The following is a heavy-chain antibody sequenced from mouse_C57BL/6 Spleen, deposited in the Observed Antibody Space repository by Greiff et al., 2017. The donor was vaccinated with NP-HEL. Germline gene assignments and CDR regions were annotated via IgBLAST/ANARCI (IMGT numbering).Heavy chain of an antibody. Sequence: EVQLQQSGAELVRPGASVKLSCTASGFNIKDDYMHWVKQRPEQGLEWIGWIDPENGDTEYASKFQGKATITADTSSNTAYLQLSSLTSEDTAVYYCTFPITTVVATYDYWGQGTTLTVSS. J-gene: IGHJ2*01. V-gene: IGHV14-4*01. CDR1: GFNIKDDY. CDR3: TFPITTVVATYDY. CDR2: IDPENGDT. D-gene: IGHD1-1*01.